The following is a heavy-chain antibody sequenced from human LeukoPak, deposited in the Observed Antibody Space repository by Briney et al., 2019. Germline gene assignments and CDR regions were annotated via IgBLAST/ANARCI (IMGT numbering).Heavy chain of an antibody. V-gene: IGHV3-7*01. J-gene: IGHJ4*02. CDR2: VKEDGSVK. CDR1: GFTFSSFW. D-gene: IGHD3-16*01. Sequence: PGGSLRLSCAASGFTFSSFWMSWFRQAPGKGLEWVANVKEDGSVKHYVDSVQGRFTISRDTAKNSVYLQMNSLRVDDTAVYYCARDQGGGGYFDYWGQGTLVTVSS. CDR3: ARDQGGGGYFDY.